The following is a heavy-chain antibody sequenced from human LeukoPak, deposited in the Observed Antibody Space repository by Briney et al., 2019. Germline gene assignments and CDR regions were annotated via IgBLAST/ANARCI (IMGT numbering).Heavy chain of an antibody. D-gene: IGHD3-22*01. J-gene: IGHJ4*02. Sequence: PGGSLRLSCAASGYSFSTYSMNWVRQAPGKGLEWVSFISTGSSYIYYADSVKGRFTISRDNAKKSLYLQMNSLRAGDTAVYFCARSFYDSSGYPNFDYWGQGTLVTVSS. CDR3: ARSFYDSSGYPNFDY. V-gene: IGHV3-21*01. CDR1: GYSFSTYS. CDR2: ISTGSSYI.